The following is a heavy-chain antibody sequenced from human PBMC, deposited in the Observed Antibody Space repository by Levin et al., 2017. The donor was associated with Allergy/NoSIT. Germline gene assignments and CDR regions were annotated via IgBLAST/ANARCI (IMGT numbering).Heavy chain of an antibody. CDR2: INHSGST. J-gene: IGHJ4*02. CDR1: GGSFSGYY. D-gene: IGHD3-10*01. CDR3: ARSTMVRAKYYFDY. V-gene: IGHV4-34*01. Sequence: SETLSLTCAVYGGSFSGYYWSWIRQPPGKGLEWIGEINHSGSTNYNPSLKSRVTISVDTSKNQFSLKLSSVAAADTAVYYCARSTMVRAKYYFDYWGQGTLVTVSS.